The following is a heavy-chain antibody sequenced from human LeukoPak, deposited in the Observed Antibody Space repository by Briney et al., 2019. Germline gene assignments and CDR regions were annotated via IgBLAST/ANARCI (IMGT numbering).Heavy chain of an antibody. CDR2: IGSTSSSI. J-gene: IGHJ4*02. CDR3: AREGGATAEEFDY. CDR1: GFTFSSYS. V-gene: IGHV3-21*01. D-gene: IGHD1-26*01. Sequence: GGSLRLSCAASGFTFSSYSMNWVRQAPGKGLEWVSSIGSTSSSIYYADSVKGRFTISRDNAKNPLYLQMNSLRAEDTAVYYCAREGGATAEEFDYWGQGTLVTVSS.